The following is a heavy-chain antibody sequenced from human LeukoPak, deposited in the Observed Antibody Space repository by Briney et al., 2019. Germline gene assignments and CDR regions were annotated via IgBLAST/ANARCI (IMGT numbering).Heavy chain of an antibody. Sequence: SETLSLTCTVSGGSISSSSYYWGWIRQPPGKGLEWIGSIYYSGSTYYNPSLKSRVTISVDTSKNQFSLKLSSVTAADTAVYYCARGADYGDYVAPNPYYYYGMDVWGQGTTVTVSS. V-gene: IGHV4-39*07. D-gene: IGHD4-17*01. CDR3: ARGADYGDYVAPNPYYYYGMDV. J-gene: IGHJ6*02. CDR1: GGSISSSSYY. CDR2: IYYSGST.